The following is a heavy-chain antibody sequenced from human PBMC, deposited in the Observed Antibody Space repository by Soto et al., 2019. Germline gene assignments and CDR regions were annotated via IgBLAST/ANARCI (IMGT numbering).Heavy chain of an antibody. V-gene: IGHV3-30*09. D-gene: IGHD1-1*01. J-gene: IGHJ4*02. CDR3: ARDAPNYYFDY. Sequence: PGGSLRLSCAASGFTFSSYWMHWVRQAPGKGLEWVAVISYDGSNKYYADSVKGRFAISRDNSENTLFVQMNSLRAEDTAVYYCARDAPNYYFDYWGQGALVTVSS. CDR1: GFTFSSYW. CDR2: ISYDGSNK.